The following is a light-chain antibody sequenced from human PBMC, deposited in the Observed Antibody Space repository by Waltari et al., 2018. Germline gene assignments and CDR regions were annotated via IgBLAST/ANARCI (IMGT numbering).Light chain of an antibody. CDR3: QQRSSWLPLT. CDR2: DAS. Sequence: EVVLTQSPATLSLSPGERATLSCRASHKFSRYLGRYQQKPGQPPRLLIYDASNRATGLPDRVTGSGSGTDFTLTISSLEPEDLAVYYCQQRSSWLPLTFGGGTKVEIK. CDR1: HKFSRY. J-gene: IGKJ4*01. V-gene: IGKV3-11*01.